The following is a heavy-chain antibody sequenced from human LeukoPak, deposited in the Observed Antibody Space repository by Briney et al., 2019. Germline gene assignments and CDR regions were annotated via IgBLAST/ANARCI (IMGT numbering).Heavy chain of an antibody. CDR2: ISAYNGNT. Sequence: ASVKVSCKASGYTFTSYGISWVRQAPGQGLEWTGWISAYNGNTNYAQKLQGRVTMTTDTSTSTAYMELRSLRSDDTAVYYCARVLTSGRQQLVLYNWFDPWGQGTLVTVSS. J-gene: IGHJ5*02. CDR3: ARVLTSGRQQLVLYNWFDP. D-gene: IGHD6-13*01. CDR1: GYTFTSYG. V-gene: IGHV1-18*01.